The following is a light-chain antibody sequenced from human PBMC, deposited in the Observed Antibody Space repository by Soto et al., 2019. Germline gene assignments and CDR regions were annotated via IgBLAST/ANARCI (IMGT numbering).Light chain of an antibody. J-gene: IGKJ4*01. V-gene: IGKV3-15*01. CDR2: DAS. CDR1: QSVTSN. Sequence: EIVMTQSPATLSVSPGERATLSCRASQSVTSNLAWYQQKPGQAPRLLIYDASTRATGIPARFSGSGSGTEFTRTISSLQSEDFAGYYCQQYNNWPPLTFGGGTKVEIK. CDR3: QQYNNWPPLT.